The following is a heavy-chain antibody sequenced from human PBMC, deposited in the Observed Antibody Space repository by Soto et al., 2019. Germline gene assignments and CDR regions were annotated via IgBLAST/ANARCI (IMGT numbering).Heavy chain of an antibody. J-gene: IGHJ6*02. V-gene: IGHV3-33*01. CDR3: ARDLGLGYSSGWPLPYGMDV. D-gene: IGHD6-19*01. Sequence: HPGGSLRLSCAASGFTFSSYGMHWVRQAPGKGLEWVAVIWYDGSNKYYADSVKGRFTISRDNSKNTLYLQMNSLRAEDTAVYYCARDLGLGYSSGWPLPYGMDVWGQGTTVTVSS. CDR2: IWYDGSNK. CDR1: GFTFSSYG.